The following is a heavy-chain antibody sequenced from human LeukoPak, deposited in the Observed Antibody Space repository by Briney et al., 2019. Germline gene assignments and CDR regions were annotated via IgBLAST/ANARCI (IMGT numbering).Heavy chain of an antibody. CDR2: ISYDGSNK. V-gene: IGHV3-30-3*01. J-gene: IGHJ4*02. D-gene: IGHD6-13*01. CDR1: GFTFSSYA. Sequence: GGSLRLSCAASGFTFSSYAMHWVRQAPGKGLEWVAVISYDGSNKYYADSVKGRFTISRDNSKNTLYLQMNSLRAEDTAVYYCARAPPGIAAYFDYWGQGTLVTVSS. CDR3: ARAPPGIAAYFDY.